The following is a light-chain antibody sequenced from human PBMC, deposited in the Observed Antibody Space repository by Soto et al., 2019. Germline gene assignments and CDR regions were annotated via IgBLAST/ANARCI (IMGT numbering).Light chain of an antibody. CDR3: HSYDVSLSGPV. CDR2: DNN. J-gene: IGLJ2*01. Sequence: QSALTQPPSVSGAPGQRVTISCTGSSSNIGAGYDVHWYQQLPGTAPKVLIYDNNNRPSGVPDRLSGSKSGTSASLAITGLQTEDEADYYCHSYDVSLSGPVFGGGTKLTVL. CDR1: SSNIGAGYD. V-gene: IGLV1-40*01.